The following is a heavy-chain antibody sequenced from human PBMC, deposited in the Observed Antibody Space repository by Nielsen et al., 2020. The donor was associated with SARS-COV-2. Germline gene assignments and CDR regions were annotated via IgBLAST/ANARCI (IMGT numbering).Heavy chain of an antibody. V-gene: IGHV4-30-2*01. CDR2: IYHSGST. Sequence: LRLSCAVSGGSISSGGYSWSWIRQPPGKGLEWIGYIYHSGSTYYNPSLKSRVTISVDRSKNQFSLKLSSVTAADTAVYYCARATIDCTNGVCYTGYYYYMDVWGKGTTVTVSS. CDR3: ARATIDCTNGVCYTGYYYYMDV. CDR1: GGSISSGGYS. D-gene: IGHD2-8*01. J-gene: IGHJ6*03.